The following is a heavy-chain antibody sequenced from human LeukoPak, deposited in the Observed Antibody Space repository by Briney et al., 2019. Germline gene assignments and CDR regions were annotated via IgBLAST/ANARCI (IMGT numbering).Heavy chain of an antibody. CDR2: IIPILGIA. CDR3: ARVMGWFGDYYYYYGMDV. Sequence: SVTVSCKASGGTFSSYAISWVRQAPGQGLEWMGRIIPILGIANYAQKFQGRVTITADKSTSTAYMELSSLRSEDTAVYYCARVMGWFGDYYYYYGMDVWGQGTTVTVSS. D-gene: IGHD3-10*01. J-gene: IGHJ6*02. V-gene: IGHV1-69*04. CDR1: GGTFSSYA.